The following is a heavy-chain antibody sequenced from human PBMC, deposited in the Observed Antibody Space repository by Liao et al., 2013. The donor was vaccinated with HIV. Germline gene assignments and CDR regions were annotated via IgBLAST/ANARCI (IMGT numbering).Heavy chain of an antibody. CDR3: ATAGGYYDFWSASRTHGAFDM. Sequence: QVQLQQWGAGLLKPSETLSLTCAVFGGSFSDFYWIWTRQPPGKGLEWIGQINHRGGTSYTPSLKSRVTMSVDTSKNQFTLNLRSLSTADSAVYYCATAGGYYDFWSASRTHGAFDMWGQGTMVTVSS. CDR1: GGSFSDFY. D-gene: IGHD3-3*01. V-gene: IGHV4-34*01. CDR2: INHRGGT. J-gene: IGHJ3*02.